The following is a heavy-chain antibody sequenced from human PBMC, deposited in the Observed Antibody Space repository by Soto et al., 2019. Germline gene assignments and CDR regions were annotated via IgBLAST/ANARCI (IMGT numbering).Heavy chain of an antibody. Sequence: SETLSLTCTVSGGSISSYYWSLIRQPPGKGLEWIGYIYYSGSTNYNPSLKSRVTISVDTSKNQFSLKLSSVTAADTAVYYCARVGKGYGDYYDYWGQGTLVTVSS. D-gene: IGHD4-17*01. V-gene: IGHV4-59*01. CDR2: IYYSGST. CDR1: GGSISSYY. J-gene: IGHJ4*02. CDR3: ARVGKGYGDYYDY.